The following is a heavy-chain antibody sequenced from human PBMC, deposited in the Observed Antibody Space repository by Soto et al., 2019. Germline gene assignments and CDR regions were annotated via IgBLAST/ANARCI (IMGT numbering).Heavy chain of an antibody. D-gene: IGHD3-22*01. CDR1: GFTFSSYA. V-gene: IGHV3-23*01. Sequence: PGGSLRLSCAASGFTFSSYAMNWVRQAPGKGLEWVSVISGSGDSTYYADSVKGRFTISRDNSKNTLYLQMNSLRAEDTDVYYCAANRGYNYYYGMDVWGQGTTVTVSS. CDR2: ISGSGDST. CDR3: AANRGYNYYYGMDV. J-gene: IGHJ6*02.